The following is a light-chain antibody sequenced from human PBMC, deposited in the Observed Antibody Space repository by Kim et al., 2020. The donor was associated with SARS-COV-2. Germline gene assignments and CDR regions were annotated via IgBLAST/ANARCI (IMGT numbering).Light chain of an antibody. J-gene: IGKJ2*03. CDR1: KSISSW. V-gene: IGKV1-5*03. CDR3: QQYDKDPYS. CDR2: KTS. Sequence: ASIGDRVTIACRAKKSISSWLAWYQQKPGKAPKLLIYKTSYLESGVPSGFSGSGSGTEFTLTIDSLQPDDFATYYCQQYDKDPYSFGQGTKVDIK.